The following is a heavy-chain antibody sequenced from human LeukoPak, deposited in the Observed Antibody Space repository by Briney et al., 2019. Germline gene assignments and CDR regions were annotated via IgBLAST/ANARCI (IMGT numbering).Heavy chain of an antibody. D-gene: IGHD3-22*01. Sequence: ASVKVSCKPSGYSLTGHYMHWVRQAPGQGLEWMGWINPNSGGTSFAQKFQGRVTMTRDTSISTAYMELSRLRFDDTAVYYSSGRDVTFDLWGQGTMVIVSS. V-gene: IGHV1-2*02. CDR3: SGRDVTFDL. CDR2: INPNSGGT. CDR1: GYSLTGHY. J-gene: IGHJ3*01.